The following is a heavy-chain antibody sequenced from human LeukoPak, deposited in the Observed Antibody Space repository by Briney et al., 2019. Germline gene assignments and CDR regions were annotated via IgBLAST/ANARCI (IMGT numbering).Heavy chain of an antibody. CDR3: ARGQGYSSSWYDYYYYYGMDV. Sequence: GGSLRLSCAASGFTFSSDWMSWVRQAPGKGRWWVANIKEDGSEKYYVDSVKGRFTISRDNAKKSLYLQMNRLRDEETAVYYCARGQGYSSSWYDYYYYYGMDVWGEGTTVTVSS. D-gene: IGHD6-13*01. CDR1: GFTFSSDW. J-gene: IGHJ6*04. CDR2: IKEDGSEK. V-gene: IGHV3-7*01.